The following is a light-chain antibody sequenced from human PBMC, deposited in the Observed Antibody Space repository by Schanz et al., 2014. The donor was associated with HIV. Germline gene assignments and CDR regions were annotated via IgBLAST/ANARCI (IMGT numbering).Light chain of an antibody. CDR2: YDS. V-gene: IGLV3-21*01. Sequence: VLTQPPSVSVAPGETATISCGGNDIARKSVHWYQQKPGQAPVLVIYYDSDRPSGIPERFSGSKSGNTASLTVSGLQADDEADYYCGSFTTRNIWVFGGGTKLTVL. J-gene: IGLJ3*02. CDR1: DIARKS. CDR3: GSFTTRNIWV.